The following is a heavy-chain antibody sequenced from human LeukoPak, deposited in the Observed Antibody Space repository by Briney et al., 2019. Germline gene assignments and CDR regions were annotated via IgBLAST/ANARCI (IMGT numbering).Heavy chain of an antibody. J-gene: IGHJ6*03. Sequence: GASVKVSCKVSGYTLTELSMHWVRQAPGKGLEWMGGFDPEDGETIYAQKFQGRVTMTEDTSTDTAYMELSRLRSDDTAVYYCARVGWSGYDYYYYMDVWGKGTTVTISS. V-gene: IGHV1-24*01. CDR2: FDPEDGET. CDR1: GYTLTELS. CDR3: ARVGWSGYDYYYYMDV. D-gene: IGHD5-12*01.